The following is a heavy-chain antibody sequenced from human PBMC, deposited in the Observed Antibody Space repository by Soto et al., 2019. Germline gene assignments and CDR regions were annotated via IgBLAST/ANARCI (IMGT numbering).Heavy chain of an antibody. V-gene: IGHV4-30-4*01. CDR2: IYYSGST. Sequence: QVQLQESGPGLVKPSQTLSLTCTVSGGSISSGDYYWSWIRQPPGKGLEWIGYIYYSGSTYYNPSLKRRVTISAYTSKNQCSLKRSSVTAADTAVYCCAREGTVRYTFDLWGRGTLVTVSS. J-gene: IGHJ2*01. CDR1: GGSISSGDYY. CDR3: AREGTVRYTFDL. D-gene: IGHD3-10*01.